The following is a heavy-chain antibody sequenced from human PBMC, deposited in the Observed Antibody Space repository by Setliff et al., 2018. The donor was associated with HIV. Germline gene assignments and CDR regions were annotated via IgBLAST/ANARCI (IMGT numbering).Heavy chain of an antibody. J-gene: IGHJ3*02. CDR1: GFTFSSYW. Sequence: PGGSLRLSCAASGFTFSSYWVSWVRQAPGKGLQWVANINQDGSEKYYADSVKGRFSISRANSKNTLYLQMNRLRAEDTAVYYCARGTYYYDSSGFDAFDIWGQGTLVTVSS. CDR3: ARGTYYYDSSGFDAFDI. V-gene: IGHV3-7*01. CDR2: INQDGSEK. D-gene: IGHD3-22*01.